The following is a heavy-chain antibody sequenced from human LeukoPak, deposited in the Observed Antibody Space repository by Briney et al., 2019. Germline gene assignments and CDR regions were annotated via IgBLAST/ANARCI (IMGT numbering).Heavy chain of an antibody. J-gene: IGHJ4*02. D-gene: IGHD3-22*01. CDR1: GFIFRSYW. CDR2: IKQDGSEK. CDR3: ARDRFYYDSSGTDY. Sequence: GGSLGLSCAASGFIFRSYWMSWVRQAPGKGLEWVANIKQDGSEKYYVDSVKGRFTISRDNAKNSLYLQMNSLRAEDTAVYYCARDRFYYDSSGTDYWGQGTLVTVSS. V-gene: IGHV3-7*01.